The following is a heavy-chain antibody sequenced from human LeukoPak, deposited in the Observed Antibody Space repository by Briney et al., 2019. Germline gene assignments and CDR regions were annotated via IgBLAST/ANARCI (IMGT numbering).Heavy chain of an antibody. CDR3: ARRGPEWTPREYYFDY. Sequence: PSETLSLTCTVSGGSISSYYWSWIRQPAGKGLEWIGRIYTSGSTNYNPSLKSRVTMSVDTSKNQFSLKLSSVTAADTAVYYCARRGPEWTPREYYFDYWGQGTLVTVSS. V-gene: IGHV4-4*07. CDR2: IYTSGST. CDR1: GGSISSYY. D-gene: IGHD3-3*01. J-gene: IGHJ4*02.